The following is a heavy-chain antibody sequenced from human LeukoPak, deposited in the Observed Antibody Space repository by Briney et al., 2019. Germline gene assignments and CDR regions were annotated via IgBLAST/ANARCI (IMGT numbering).Heavy chain of an antibody. D-gene: IGHD6-6*01. J-gene: IGHJ4*02. CDR2: IKPDSGST. CDR1: VYTFSDYF. Sequence: ASVKVSCKASVYTFSDYFTHWVRQAPGHGLEWMGWIKPDSGSTHYAEKFQGRVTMSRDTTLSTAYMDLSGPTDVDTAVYYCLREESSQGSSPDYWGQGALVTVSS. CDR3: LREESSQGSSPDY. V-gene: IGHV1-2*02.